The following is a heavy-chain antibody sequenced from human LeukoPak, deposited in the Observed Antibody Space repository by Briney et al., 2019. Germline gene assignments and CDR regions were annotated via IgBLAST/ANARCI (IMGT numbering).Heavy chain of an antibody. D-gene: IGHD3-10*01. Sequence: SETLSLTCAVSGGSISSGGYSWSWIRQPPGKGQEWIGYIYHSGSTYYNPSPKSRVTISVDRSKNQFSLKLSSVTAADTAVYYCARTYYYGSGSYYFDYWGQGTLVTVSS. V-gene: IGHV4-30-2*01. J-gene: IGHJ4*02. CDR2: IYHSGST. CDR3: ARTYYYGSGSYYFDY. CDR1: GGSISSGGYS.